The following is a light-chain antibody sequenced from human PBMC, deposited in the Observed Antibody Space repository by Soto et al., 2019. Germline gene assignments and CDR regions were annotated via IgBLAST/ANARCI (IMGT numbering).Light chain of an antibody. CDR1: QSVTAS. J-gene: IGKJ1*01. CDR3: QQYDYSRT. V-gene: IGKV1-5*01. CDR2: DVS. Sequence: DIQMTQSPSTLSASVGDSVTITCRASQSVTASLAWYQQKPGEAPKLPIYDVSNLETGVPSRFSGSGSGTEFSLTIRSLQPDDFATYYCQQYDYSRTFGQGTKVDIK.